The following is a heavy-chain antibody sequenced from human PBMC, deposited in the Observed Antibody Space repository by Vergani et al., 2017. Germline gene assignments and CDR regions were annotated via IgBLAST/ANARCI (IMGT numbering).Heavy chain of an antibody. D-gene: IGHD6-19*01. Sequence: QLQLQQSGPGLVKPSETLFLTCTVSADSISSGSYYLGWIRQPPGKSLEWIGSIYYSGLTYYNPSLKSRVAMSVDTSKNQFSLKVTSVTAADTAVYFCARQRPGSGWSPGDFDDWGQGILVTVSS. V-gene: IGHV4-39*01. CDR2: IYYSGLT. CDR1: ADSISSGSYY. CDR3: ARQRPGSGWSPGDFDD. J-gene: IGHJ4*02.